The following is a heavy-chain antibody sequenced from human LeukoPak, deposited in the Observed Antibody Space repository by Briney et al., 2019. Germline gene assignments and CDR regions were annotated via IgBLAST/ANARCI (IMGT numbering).Heavy chain of an antibody. D-gene: IGHD3-10*01. J-gene: IGHJ6*03. V-gene: IGHV3-11*04. CDR3: ARDRLVRGYYYYYYMDV. Sequence: GGSLRLSCAVSGFTFSDYYMSWIRQAPGKGLEWVSYISSGGSTISHADSVKGRSTISRDNAENSLYLQMNSLRAEDTAVYYCARDRLVRGYYYYYYMDVWGKGTTVTVSS. CDR1: GFTFSDYY. CDR2: ISSGGSTI.